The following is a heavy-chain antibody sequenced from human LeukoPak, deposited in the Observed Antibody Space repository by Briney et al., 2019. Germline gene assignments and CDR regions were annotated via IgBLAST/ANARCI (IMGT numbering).Heavy chain of an antibody. CDR2: IYSGGGT. V-gene: IGHV3-53*01. Sequence: GGSLRLSCAASGFTFSSYAMSWVRQAPGKGLEWVSVIYSGGGTYYADSVKGRFTISRDNSKNTLYLQMNSLRAEDTAVYYCAREIVGTAGAFDIWGQGTMVTVSS. J-gene: IGHJ3*02. CDR1: GFTFSSYA. CDR3: AREIVGTAGAFDI. D-gene: IGHD2-21*01.